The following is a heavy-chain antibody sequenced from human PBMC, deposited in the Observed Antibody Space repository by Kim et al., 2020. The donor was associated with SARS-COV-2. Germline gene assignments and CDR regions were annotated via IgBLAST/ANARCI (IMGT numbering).Heavy chain of an antibody. CDR1: GFTFDEYA. V-gene: IGHV3-9*01. J-gene: IGHJ4*02. D-gene: IGHD3-16*01. Sequence: GGSLRLSCAGSGFTFDEYAMHWVRQAPGKGLEWVSGIFSSGRTGYADSMKGRVTISRDNAKNLLYLQINSLTLEDTAFYYCIKDIVAGGADSWGPGTLVTASS. CDR3: IKDIVAGGADS. CDR2: IFSSGRT.